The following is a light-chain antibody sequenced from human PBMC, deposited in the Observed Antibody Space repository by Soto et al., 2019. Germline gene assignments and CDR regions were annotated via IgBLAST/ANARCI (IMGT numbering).Light chain of an antibody. V-gene: IGKV3-15*01. CDR3: QQYDSWPPSYT. Sequence: EIVMTQSPATLSVSLGDRATLSCRASQSVGSYLAWYQQKPGQAPRLLIYGASTRATGIPARFSGSGSETVFTLTISSLQSEDFAVYYCQQYDSWPPSYTLGQGTKLEIK. CDR1: QSVGSY. J-gene: IGKJ2*01. CDR2: GAS.